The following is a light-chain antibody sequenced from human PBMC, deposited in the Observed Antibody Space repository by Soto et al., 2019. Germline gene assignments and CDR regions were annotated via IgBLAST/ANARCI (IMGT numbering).Light chain of an antibody. CDR1: QSVSSN. Sequence: ELVMPQSHAPLSVYPGASAPLSGRASQSVSSNLAWYQQNTGQAPRLLIYGASTRATGIPARFSGSGSGTEFTLTLSSLQSEECAVDYCQQYNNWPRTFCQGAKVAIK. CDR3: QQYNNWPRT. V-gene: IGKV3-15*01. J-gene: IGKJ1*01. CDR2: GAS.